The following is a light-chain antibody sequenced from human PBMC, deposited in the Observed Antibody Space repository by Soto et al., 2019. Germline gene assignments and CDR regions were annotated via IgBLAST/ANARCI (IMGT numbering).Light chain of an antibody. CDR1: QSVSSY. V-gene: IGKV3-11*01. J-gene: IGKJ3*01. CDR3: QQSSDWPLT. CDR2: DAS. Sequence: EIVLTQSPATLSLSPGGRATLSCRASQSVSSYLAWYQQKPGQPPRLLIYDASNRATGIPARFSGSGSGTDFTLTISILEPEDFAVYFCQQSSDWPLTFGPGTNVDIK.